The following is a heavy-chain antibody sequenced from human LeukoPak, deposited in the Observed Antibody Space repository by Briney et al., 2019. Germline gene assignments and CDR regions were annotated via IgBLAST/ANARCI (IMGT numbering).Heavy chain of an antibody. V-gene: IGHV3-11*04. D-gene: IGHD6-19*01. CDR3: AIYSEIAVGGAFDI. Sequence: GSLRLSCAASGFTFSDYYMTWIRQAPGKGLEWVSYISSSGSSIYYADSVKGRFTISRDNAKNSLYLQMNSLRAEDTAVYYCAIYSEIAVGGAFDIWGQRTMVTVSS. J-gene: IGHJ3*02. CDR2: ISSSGSSI. CDR1: GFTFSDYY.